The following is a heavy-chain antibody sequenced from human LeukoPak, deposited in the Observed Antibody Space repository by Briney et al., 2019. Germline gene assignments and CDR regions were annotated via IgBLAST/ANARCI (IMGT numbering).Heavy chain of an antibody. Sequence: ASVKVSCKASGYTFTSYYMHWVRQAPGQGLEWMGIINPSGGSTSYAQKFQGRVTMTRDMSTSTVYMELSSLRSEDTAVYYCSRDLDVGSSPPYFDYWGQGTLVTVSS. V-gene: IGHV1-46*01. CDR3: SRDLDVGSSPPYFDY. CDR1: GYTFTSYY. CDR2: INPSGGST. J-gene: IGHJ4*02. D-gene: IGHD2-15*01.